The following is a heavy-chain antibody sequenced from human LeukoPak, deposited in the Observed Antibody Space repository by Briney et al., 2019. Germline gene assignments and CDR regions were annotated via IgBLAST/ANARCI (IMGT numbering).Heavy chain of an antibody. V-gene: IGHV1-2*02. CDR2: IKPNSGGT. CDR3: ARDKPKVGATTTPFDY. CDR1: GYTFTGYY. J-gene: IGHJ4*02. D-gene: IGHD1-26*01. Sequence: GASVKVSCKASGYTFTGYYMHWVRQAPGQGLEWMGWIKPNSGGTNSAQKFQGRVTMTRDTSISTAYMELSGLRSDDTAVYYCARDKPKVGATTTPFDYWGQGTLVTVSS.